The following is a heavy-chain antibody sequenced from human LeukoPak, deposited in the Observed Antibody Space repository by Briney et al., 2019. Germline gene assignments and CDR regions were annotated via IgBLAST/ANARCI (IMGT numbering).Heavy chain of an antibody. D-gene: IGHD2-15*01. CDR1: GYSLSNYW. J-gene: IGHJ3*02. CDR2: IYPGDSDT. CDR3: ARSSGGSCCAFDI. V-gene: IGHV5-51*01. Sequence: GESLKICCKGSGYSLSNYWIGWVRQMPGKGLEWMGIIYPGDSDTRYSPSLQGQVTISADKSISTAYLQWSSLKASDTAMYYCARSSGGSCCAFDIWGQGTMVTVSS.